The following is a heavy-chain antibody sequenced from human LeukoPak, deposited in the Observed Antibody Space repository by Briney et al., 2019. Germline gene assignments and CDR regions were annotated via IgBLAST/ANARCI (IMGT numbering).Heavy chain of an antibody. CDR1: GFTFSSYE. CDR2: ISSSGSTI. V-gene: IGHV3-48*03. D-gene: IGHD5-12*01. J-gene: IGHJ4*02. CDR3: ARMTWLLDY. Sequence: GGSLRLSCAASGFTFSSYEMNWVRQAPGKGLEWVSYISSSGSTIYYADSVKGRFTISRDNAKNSLYLQMNSLRAEDTAVYYCARMTWLLDYWGQGTLVTVSS.